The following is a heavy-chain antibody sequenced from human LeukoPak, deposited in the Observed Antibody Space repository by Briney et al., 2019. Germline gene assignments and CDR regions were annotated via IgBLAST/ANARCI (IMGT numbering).Heavy chain of an antibody. CDR2: ISGGGGST. CDR3: ARDPGYSSSSRLHFDT. CDR1: GFTFNNYA. Sequence: PGGSLRLSCVASGFTFNNYAMNWVRQAPGKGPEWVSKISGGGGSTYYADPVKGRFTVSRDNSKNTLYLQMNTLRAEDTAVYYCARDPGYSSSSRLHFDTWGQGTLVTVSS. D-gene: IGHD6-13*01. V-gene: IGHV3-23*01. J-gene: IGHJ4*02.